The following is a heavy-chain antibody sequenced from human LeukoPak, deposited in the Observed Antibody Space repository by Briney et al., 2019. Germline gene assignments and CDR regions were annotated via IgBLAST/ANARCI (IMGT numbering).Heavy chain of an antibody. Sequence: PGGSLRLSCAAFGFTFSSYGMHWVRQAPGKGLEWVAVISYDGSNKYYADSVRGRFTISRDNSKNTLYLQMNSLRAEDTAVYYCAKDPTIDYWGQGTLVTVSS. CDR2: ISYDGSNK. V-gene: IGHV3-30*18. CDR3: AKDPTIDY. CDR1: GFTFSSYG. J-gene: IGHJ4*02.